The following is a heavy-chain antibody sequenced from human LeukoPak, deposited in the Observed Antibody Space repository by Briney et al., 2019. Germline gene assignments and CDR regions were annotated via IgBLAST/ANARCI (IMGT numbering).Heavy chain of an antibody. D-gene: IGHD3-9*01. V-gene: IGHV4-59*01. J-gene: IGHJ5*02. CDR3: ARYLLTGYSNNCFDP. CDR1: GGSISSYY. Sequence: PSETLSLTCSVSGGSISSYYWSRIRQPPGKGLEWIGHIYYIGSTNYNPSLKSRVTISVDTSKNQFSLKLSSVTAADTAVYYCARYLLTGYSNNCFDPWGQGTLVTVSS. CDR2: IYYIGST.